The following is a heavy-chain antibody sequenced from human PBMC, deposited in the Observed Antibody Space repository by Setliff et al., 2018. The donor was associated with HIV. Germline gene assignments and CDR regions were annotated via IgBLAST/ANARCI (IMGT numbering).Heavy chain of an antibody. J-gene: IGHJ2*01. CDR3: TRDYRNLGFDL. Sequence: GSLRLSCAASGFTLSSYWMHWFRQAPGKGLVYVSHINGDGSTTTYADSVKGRFTISRDNAKKTLYLQMNSLRAEDTAVYYCTRDYRNLGFDLWGRGSLVTVSS. CDR1: GFTLSSYW. D-gene: IGHD4-4*01. V-gene: IGHV3-74*01. CDR2: INGDGSTT.